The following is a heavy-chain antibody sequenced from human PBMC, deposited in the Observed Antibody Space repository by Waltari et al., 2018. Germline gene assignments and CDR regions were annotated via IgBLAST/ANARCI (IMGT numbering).Heavy chain of an antibody. CDR1: GGPTPPSS. CDR2: ISSSGST. V-gene: IGHV4-4*07. J-gene: IGHJ2*01. Sequence: QVQLRESGPGLVKPSETLSLSCTVSGGPTPPSSWNWIRQPAGKGLEWIGRISSSGSTKYNPPLKSRVNMSIDTSTNQVFLQLTSVTAADTAIYFCARAEGGAYFNWIFDLWGRGTLVTVSS. D-gene: IGHD3-9*01. CDR3: ARAEGGAYFNWIFDL.